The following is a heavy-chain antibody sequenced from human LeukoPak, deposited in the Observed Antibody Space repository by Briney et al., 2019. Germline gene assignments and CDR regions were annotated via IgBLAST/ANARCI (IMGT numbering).Heavy chain of an antibody. D-gene: IGHD6-13*01. Sequence: SETLSLTCTVSGGSISSYYWSWIRQPAGKGLECIGRIYTSGSTNYNPSLKSRVTMSVDTSKNQFSLKLSSVTAADTAVYYCARDLYSSSWSSPAATYYFDYWGQGTLVTVSS. V-gene: IGHV4-4*07. CDR3: ARDLYSSSWSSPAATYYFDY. CDR1: GGSISSYY. J-gene: IGHJ4*02. CDR2: IYTSGST.